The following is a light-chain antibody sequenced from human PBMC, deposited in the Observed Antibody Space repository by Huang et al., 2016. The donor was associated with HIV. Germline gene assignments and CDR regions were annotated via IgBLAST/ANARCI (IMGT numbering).Light chain of an antibody. CDR1: QSVSSY. V-gene: IGKV3-20*01. CDR3: QQYNNLRYT. CDR2: GAS. J-gene: IGKJ2*01. Sequence: EIVLTQSPGPLSLSPGERATLSCRASQSVSSYLAWYQQKPGQAPRLLIYGASSRATGIADRFSGSGSGTDFTLTISRLEPEDFAVYYCQQYNNLRYTFGQGTKLEIK.